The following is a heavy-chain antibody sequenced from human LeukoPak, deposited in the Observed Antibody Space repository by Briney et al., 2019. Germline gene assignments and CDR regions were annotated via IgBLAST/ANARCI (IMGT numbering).Heavy chain of an antibody. Sequence: GGSLRLSCAASGFTFSSYATHWVRQAPGKGLEWVAVISYDGSNKYYADSVKGRFTISRDNSKNTLYLQMNSLRAEDTAVYYCARDVARVVVTAITLDYWGQGTLVTVSS. CDR3: ARDVARVVVTAITLDY. CDR2: ISYDGSNK. J-gene: IGHJ4*02. CDR1: GFTFSSYA. V-gene: IGHV3-30*04. D-gene: IGHD2-21*02.